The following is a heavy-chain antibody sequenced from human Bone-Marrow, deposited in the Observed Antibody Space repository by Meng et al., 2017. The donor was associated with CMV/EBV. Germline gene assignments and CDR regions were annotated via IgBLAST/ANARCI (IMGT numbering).Heavy chain of an antibody. V-gene: IGHV1-2*02. CDR1: GYTLTDYY. Sequence: QVALGPSGAGVKKPGASVEVSCKASGYTLTDYYIHWVRQAPGQWLEWMGWINPNTDTTYAQNFQGRVTMTRDMSINTAYMELSRLTSGDPAVYYCARSSGWSRFDYWGQGTLVTVSS. CDR3: ARSSGWSRFDY. D-gene: IGHD6-19*01. CDR2: INPNTDT. J-gene: IGHJ4*02.